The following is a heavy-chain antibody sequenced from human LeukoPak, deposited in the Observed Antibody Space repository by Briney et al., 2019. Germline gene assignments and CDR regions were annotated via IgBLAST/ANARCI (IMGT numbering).Heavy chain of an antibody. CDR3: ARHVQSGYSYGPGRYFDY. Sequence: GESLKISCKGSGYSFTSYWIGWVRQMPGKGLEWMGIIYPGDSDTRYSPSFQGQVTISADKSISTAYLQWSSLKALDTAMYYCARHVQSGYSYGPGRYFDYWGQGTLVTVSS. V-gene: IGHV5-51*01. D-gene: IGHD5-18*01. CDR1: GYSFTSYW. CDR2: IYPGDSDT. J-gene: IGHJ4*02.